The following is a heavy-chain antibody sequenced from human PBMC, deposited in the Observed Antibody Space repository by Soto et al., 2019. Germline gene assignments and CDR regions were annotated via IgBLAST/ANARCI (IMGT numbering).Heavy chain of an antibody. J-gene: IGHJ3*02. V-gene: IGHV3-7*05. CDR2: IKQDGNEK. CDR3: TRGVSNACDI. Sequence: GGSLRLSCAASEFTFSNYWMNWVRQAPGKGLEWVANIKQDGNEKYYVDSVKGRFTISGDNAKNSLYLQMNSLRAEDTAVYYCTRGVSNACDIWGQGTMVTVSS. CDR1: EFTFSNYW.